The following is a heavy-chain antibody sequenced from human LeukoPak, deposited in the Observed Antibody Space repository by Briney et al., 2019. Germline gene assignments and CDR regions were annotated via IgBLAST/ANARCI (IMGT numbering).Heavy chain of an antibody. CDR1: GGSVSSGSCY. V-gene: IGHV4-61*01. CDR3: ARANPADYFDY. D-gene: IGHD1-14*01. Sequence: SETLSLTCTVSGGSVSSGSCYWSWIRQPPGKGLEWIGYIYYSGSTNYNPSLKSRVTISVDTSKNQFSLKLSSVTAADTAVYYCARANPADYFDYWGQGTLVTVSS. J-gene: IGHJ4*02. CDR2: IYYSGST.